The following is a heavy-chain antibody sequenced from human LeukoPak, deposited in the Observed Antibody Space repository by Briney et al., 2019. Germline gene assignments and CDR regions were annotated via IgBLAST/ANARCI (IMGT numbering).Heavy chain of an antibody. CDR1: GGSISSHY. Sequence: SETLSLTCTVSGGSISSHYWSWIRQPAGKGLEWIGYIYYSGSTNYNPSLKSRVTISVVTSKNQFSLKLSSVTAADTAVYYCARTTEGGYTYDYFYYYYMDVWGKGTTVTISS. CDR2: IYYSGST. J-gene: IGHJ6*03. D-gene: IGHD5-18*01. CDR3: ARTTEGGYTYDYFYYYYMDV. V-gene: IGHV4-59*11.